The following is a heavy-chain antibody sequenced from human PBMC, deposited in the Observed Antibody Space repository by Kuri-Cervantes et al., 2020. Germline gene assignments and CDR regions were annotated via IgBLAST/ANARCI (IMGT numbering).Heavy chain of an antibody. CDR3: ARDRSSGWYLEYYFDY. D-gene: IGHD6-19*01. CDR2: TYYRSKWYS. CDR1: GDSVSSNSAA. Sequence: LRLSCAISGDSVSSNSAAWNWIRQSPSRGLEWLGRTYYRSKWYSDYAVSVKSRITINPDTSKNQFSLQLNSVTPEDTAVYYCARDRSSGWYLEYYFDYWGQGTLVTVSS. J-gene: IGHJ4*02. V-gene: IGHV6-1*01.